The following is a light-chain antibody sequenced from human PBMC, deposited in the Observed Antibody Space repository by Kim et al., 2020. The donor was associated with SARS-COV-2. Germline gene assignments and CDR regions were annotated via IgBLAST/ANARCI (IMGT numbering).Light chain of an antibody. CDR1: QDISNS. CDR3: QQYSSYPLT. J-gene: IGKJ4*01. V-gene: IGKV1-16*02. Sequence: AFVGDRVTITCRASQDISNSLAWFQQKPGKAPKLLIYDAFSLQRGVSPKFSGSGSGTDFTLTINSLQSEDFATYYCQQYSSYPLTFGGGTKVDIK. CDR2: DAF.